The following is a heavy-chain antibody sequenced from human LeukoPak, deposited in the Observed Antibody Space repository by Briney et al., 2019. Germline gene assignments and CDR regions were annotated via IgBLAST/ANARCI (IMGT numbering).Heavy chain of an antibody. Sequence: ASVKVSSKASGYTFTGYYMHWVRQAPGQGLEWMGWINPNSGGTNYAQKFQGRVTMTRDTSISTAYMELSRLRSDDTAVYYCASVGSSGYYGISFAFDIWGQGTMVTVSS. V-gene: IGHV1-2*02. J-gene: IGHJ3*02. CDR3: ASVGSSGYYGISFAFDI. CDR1: GYTFTGYY. D-gene: IGHD3-22*01. CDR2: INPNSGGT.